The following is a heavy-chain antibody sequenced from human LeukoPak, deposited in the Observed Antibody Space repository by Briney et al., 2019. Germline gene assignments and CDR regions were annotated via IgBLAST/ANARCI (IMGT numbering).Heavy chain of an antibody. CDR3: ARGGRTTWHGMDV. CDR2: ISSSSSTK. CDR1: GFTFSSYT. D-gene: IGHD4-17*01. Sequence: GGSLRLSCAASGFTFSSYTMNWVRQAPGKGLEWVSYISSSSSTKYYADSVKGRFTISRDNAKNSLYLQMNSLRAEDTAVYYCARGGRTTWHGMDVWGQGTTVTVSS. V-gene: IGHV3-48*04. J-gene: IGHJ6*02.